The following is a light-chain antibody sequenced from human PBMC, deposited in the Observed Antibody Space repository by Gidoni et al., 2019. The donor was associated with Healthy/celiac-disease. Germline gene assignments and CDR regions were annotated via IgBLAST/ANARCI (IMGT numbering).Light chain of an antibody. CDR1: QSLLHSNGYNY. V-gene: IGKV2-28*01. J-gene: IGKJ4*01. Sequence: DIVMTQSPLSLPVTPGEPASISCRSSQSLLHSNGYNYLDWYLQKPGQSPQLLIYLGSNRASGVPDRFSGSGSGTDFTLKISRVEAEDVGVYYCMQALQTQPLAGGTKVEIK. CDR3: MQALQTQP. CDR2: LGS.